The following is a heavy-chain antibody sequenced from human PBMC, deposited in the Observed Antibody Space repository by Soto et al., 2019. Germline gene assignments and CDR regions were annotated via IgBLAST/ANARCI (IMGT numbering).Heavy chain of an antibody. Sequence: SETLSLTCTVSGGSISSEGYYWSWFRQLPGKGLEWIGDIYYSGSTYYNPSLKSRLTISGDASKNQFSLKLSSVTAADTALYYCARGRGYSYGPYYFDFWGQGTRGTVSS. J-gene: IGHJ4*02. CDR3: ARGRGYSYGPYYFDF. V-gene: IGHV4-31*03. CDR2: IYYSGST. CDR1: GGSISSEGYY. D-gene: IGHD5-18*01.